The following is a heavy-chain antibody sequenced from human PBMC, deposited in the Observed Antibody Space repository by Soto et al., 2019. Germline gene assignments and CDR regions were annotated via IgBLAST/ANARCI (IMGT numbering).Heavy chain of an antibody. Sequence: SETLSLTCTVSGACINSTSYYWGAIREPPRWGRERIGCVYFSGNTYYNPSLQSGLTISVDTSKSQFSRMMGTVSATEAAVYFFARTIRYTYGYFPRYIDYWGQGALVTVSS. CDR2: VYFSGNT. CDR3: ARTIRYTYGYFPRYIDY. J-gene: IGHJ4*02. D-gene: IGHD5-18*01. V-gene: IGHV4-39*01. CDR1: GACINSTSYY.